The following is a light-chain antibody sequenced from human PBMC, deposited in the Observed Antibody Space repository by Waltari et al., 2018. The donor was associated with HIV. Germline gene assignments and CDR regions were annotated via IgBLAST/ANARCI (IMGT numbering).Light chain of an antibody. CDR2: SNN. J-gene: IGLJ2*01. Sequence: QSVLTQPPSASGTPGQRVTISCSGRNSNIGSNSVNWYQQVPGTAPKLLIYSNNQRPSWVPDRFSGSKSGNSASLAISGLRSDDEADYYCAAWDDSRNGEVIFGGGTKLTVL. CDR1: NSNIGSNS. CDR3: AAWDDSRNGEVI. V-gene: IGLV1-44*01.